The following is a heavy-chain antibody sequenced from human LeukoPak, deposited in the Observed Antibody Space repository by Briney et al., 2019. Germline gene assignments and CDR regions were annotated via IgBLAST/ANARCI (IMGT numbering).Heavy chain of an antibody. Sequence: GGSLRLSCAASGFTFSSYSMTWVRQAPGKGLEWVSYISSSSSTIYYADSVKGRFTISRDNAKNSLYLQMNSLRAEDTAVYYCARKGQWLPRGAFDIWGQGTMVTVSS. V-gene: IGHV3-48*01. D-gene: IGHD6-19*01. CDR1: GFTFSSYS. CDR3: ARKGQWLPRGAFDI. CDR2: ISSSSSTI. J-gene: IGHJ3*02.